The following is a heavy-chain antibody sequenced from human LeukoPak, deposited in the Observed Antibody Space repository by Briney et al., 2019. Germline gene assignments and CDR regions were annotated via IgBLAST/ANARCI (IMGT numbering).Heavy chain of an antibody. CDR2: ISSSSSYI. V-gene: IGHV3-21*01. D-gene: IGHD3-22*01. Sequence: PGGSLRLSCAASGFAFGSYGMHWVRQAPGKGLEWVSSISSSSSYIYYADSVKGRFTISRDNAKNSLYLQMNSLRAEDTAVYYCAREFHYYDSSGAGYFDYWGQGTLVTVSS. CDR1: GFAFGSYG. CDR3: AREFHYYDSSGAGYFDY. J-gene: IGHJ4*02.